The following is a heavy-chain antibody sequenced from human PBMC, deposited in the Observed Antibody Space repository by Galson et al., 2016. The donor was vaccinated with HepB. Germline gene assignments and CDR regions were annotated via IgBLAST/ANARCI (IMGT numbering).Heavy chain of an antibody. D-gene: IGHD4/OR15-4a*01. CDR1: GYTFTNFP. CDR2: INGGNGNT. V-gene: IGHV1-3*01. CDR3: ARGGGALTIVASGALSH. Sequence: SVKVSCKASGYTFTNFPIHWVRQAPGQRLEWMGWINGGNGNTEYSRKFQGRVTITRDTSASTAYMELISLRSEDSAVYYCARGGGALTIVASGALSHWGQGTLVTVSS. J-gene: IGHJ4*02.